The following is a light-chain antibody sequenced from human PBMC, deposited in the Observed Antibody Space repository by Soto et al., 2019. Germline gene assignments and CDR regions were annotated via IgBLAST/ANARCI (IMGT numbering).Light chain of an antibody. CDR2: DVS. CDR3: SSYTSSSTHV. Sequence: QSALTQPASVSGSPGQSITISCTGTSSDVGAYTFVSWYQQHPDKVPKLMIFDVSRRPSGVSDRFSGSKSGNTASLTISGLQPEDEAVSYCSSYTSSSTHVFGSGTQLTVL. CDR1: SSDVGAYTF. J-gene: IGLJ1*01. V-gene: IGLV2-14*03.